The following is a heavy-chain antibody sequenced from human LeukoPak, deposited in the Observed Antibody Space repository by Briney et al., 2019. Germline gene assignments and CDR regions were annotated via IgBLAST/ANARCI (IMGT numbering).Heavy chain of an antibody. CDR2: IYSGGST. D-gene: IGHD6-19*01. V-gene: IGHV3-53*01. J-gene: IGHJ4*02. Sequence: GGSLRLSCAASGFTVSSNYMSWVRQAPGKGLEWVSVIYSGGSTYYADSVRGRFTISRDNSENTLYLQMNSLRAEDTAVYYCARNGASGWSYYFDYWGQGTLVTVSS. CDR3: ARNGASGWSYYFDY. CDR1: GFTVSSNY.